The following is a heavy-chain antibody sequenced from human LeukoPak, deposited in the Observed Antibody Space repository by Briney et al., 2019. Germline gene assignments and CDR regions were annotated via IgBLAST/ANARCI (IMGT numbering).Heavy chain of an antibody. Sequence: PSETLSLTCAVYGGSFSGYYWSWIRQPPGKGLEWIGEINHSGSTNYNPSLKSRVTISVDTSKNQFSLKLSSVTAADTAVYYCARGPYNRNYGVPIFQHWGQGTLVTVSS. J-gene: IGHJ1*01. CDR2: INHSGST. D-gene: IGHD1-7*01. CDR1: GGSFSGYY. CDR3: ARGPYNRNYGVPIFQH. V-gene: IGHV4-34*01.